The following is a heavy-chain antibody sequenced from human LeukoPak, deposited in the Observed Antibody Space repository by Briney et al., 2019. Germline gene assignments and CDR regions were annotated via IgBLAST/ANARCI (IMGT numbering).Heavy chain of an antibody. Sequence: TSETLSLTCTVSGGSISSYYWSWIRQPPGKGLEWIGYIYYSGSTNYNPSLKSRVTTSVDTSKNQFSLKLSSVTAADTAVYYCARAYQGRYYDILTGYYRGYYYYYMDVWGKGTTVTVSS. CDR2: IYYSGST. D-gene: IGHD3-9*01. J-gene: IGHJ6*03. CDR1: GGSISSYY. V-gene: IGHV4-59*01. CDR3: ARAYQGRYYDILTGYYRGYYYYYMDV.